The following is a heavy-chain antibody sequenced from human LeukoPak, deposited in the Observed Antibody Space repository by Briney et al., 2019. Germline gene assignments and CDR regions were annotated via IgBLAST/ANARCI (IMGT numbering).Heavy chain of an antibody. D-gene: IGHD5-12*01. V-gene: IGHV1-8*01. CDR3: ATRGRMVATGVYYYYMDV. CDR2: MDPNSGNT. CDR1: GYTFTSYD. Sequence: ASVKVSCKASGYTFTSYDINGVRQATEQGLEWMGWMDPNSGNTGYAQKLQCRVTMTRNTSISTAYMELSSLRSEDTAVYYCATRGRMVATGVYYYYMDVWGKGTAVTVSS. J-gene: IGHJ6*03.